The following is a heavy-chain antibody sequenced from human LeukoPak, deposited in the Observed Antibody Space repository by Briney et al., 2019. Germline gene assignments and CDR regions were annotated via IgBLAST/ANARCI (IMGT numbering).Heavy chain of an antibody. CDR1: GFTLSDYY. CDR3: ARDSPTAAEGYYYYGMDV. J-gene: IGHJ6*02. CDR2: ISSSGSTI. D-gene: IGHD6-13*01. V-gene: IGHV3-11*01. Sequence: PGGSLRLSCAASGFTLSDYYMSWIRQAPGKGLEWVSYISSSGSTIYYADSVKGRFTISRDNAKNSLYLQMNSLRAEDTAVYYCARDSPTAAEGYYYYGMDVWGQGTTVTVSS.